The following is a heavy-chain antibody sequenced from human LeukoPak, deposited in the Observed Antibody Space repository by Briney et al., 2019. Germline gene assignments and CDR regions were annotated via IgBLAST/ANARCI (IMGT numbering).Heavy chain of an antibody. V-gene: IGHV4-34*01. D-gene: IGHD1-1*01. Sequence: SETLSLTCAVYGGSFSGYYWSWIRKPPGKGLEWIGEINHSGSTNYNPSLKSRVTISVDTSKNQFSLKLSSVTAADTAVYYCARAVRVDDAFDIWGQGTMVTVSS. CDR2: INHSGST. CDR3: ARAVRVDDAFDI. CDR1: GGSFSGYY. J-gene: IGHJ3*02.